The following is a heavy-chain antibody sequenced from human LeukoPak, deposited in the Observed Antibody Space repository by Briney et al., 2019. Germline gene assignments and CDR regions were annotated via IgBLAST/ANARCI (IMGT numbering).Heavy chain of an antibody. V-gene: IGHV3-33*06. CDR2: IWYDGTNK. Sequence: GGSLRLSCAASGFTFSSFGMHWVRQAPGKGLEWVAVIWYDGTNKYYADSVKGRFTISRDNSKNTVFLQMNSLRVEDTAIYYCAKDIAAAGDYWGQGTLVTVSS. J-gene: IGHJ4*02. CDR1: GFTFSSFG. D-gene: IGHD6-13*01. CDR3: AKDIAAAGDY.